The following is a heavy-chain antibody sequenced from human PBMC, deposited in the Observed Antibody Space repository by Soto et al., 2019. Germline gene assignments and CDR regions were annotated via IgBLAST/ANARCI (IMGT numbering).Heavy chain of an antibody. CDR1: GGSVSSGSYY. CDR2: IYYSGST. J-gene: IGHJ5*02. V-gene: IGHV4-61*01. D-gene: IGHD6-19*01. Sequence: QVQLRESGPGLVKPSETLSLTCTVSGGSVSSGSYYWSWIRQPPGKGLEWIGYIYYSGSTNYNPSLKSRVTISVDTSKNQFSLKLSSVTAADTAVYYCARESPAGTSNWFDPWGQGTLVTVSS. CDR3: ARESPAGTSNWFDP.